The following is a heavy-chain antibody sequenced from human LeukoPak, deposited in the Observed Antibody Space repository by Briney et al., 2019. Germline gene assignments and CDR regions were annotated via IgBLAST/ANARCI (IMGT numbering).Heavy chain of an antibody. D-gene: IGHD6-13*01. CDR2: IKSKAGGGTP. J-gene: IGHJ4*02. CDR3: ATIRDSSSWAFDY. Sequence: GGTLRLSCAASGFTFIDAWMSWVRQAPGKGLEWVGRIKSKAGGGTPDYPAPVKGRFTISRDDSQNTLYVQMDSLTTDDTAVYYCATIRDSSSWAFDYWGQGTLVSASS. CDR1: GFTFIDAW. V-gene: IGHV3-15*01.